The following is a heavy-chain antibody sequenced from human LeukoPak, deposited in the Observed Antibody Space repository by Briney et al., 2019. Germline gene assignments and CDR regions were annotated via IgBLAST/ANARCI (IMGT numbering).Heavy chain of an antibody. Sequence: GASVKVSCKASGGTFSSYAISWVRQAPGQGLEWMGGIIPIFGTANYAQKFQGRVTMTRNTSISTAYMELSSLRSEDTAVYYCAREWELLIWFDPWGQGTLVTVSS. CDR2: IIPIFGTA. J-gene: IGHJ5*02. D-gene: IGHD1-26*01. CDR3: AREWELLIWFDP. CDR1: GGTFSSYA. V-gene: IGHV1-69*05.